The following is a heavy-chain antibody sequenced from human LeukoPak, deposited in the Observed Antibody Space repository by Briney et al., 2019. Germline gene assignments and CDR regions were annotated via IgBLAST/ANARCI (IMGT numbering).Heavy chain of an antibody. J-gene: IGHJ4*02. CDR2: ISYDGSNK. CDR3: AKDNFDY. Sequence: WGSLRLSCAASGFTFSSYGMHWVRQAPGKGLEWVAVISYDGSNKYYADSVKGRFTISRDNSKNTLYLQMNSLRAEDTAVYYCAKDNFDYWGQGTLVTVSS. CDR1: GFTFSSYG. V-gene: IGHV3-30*18.